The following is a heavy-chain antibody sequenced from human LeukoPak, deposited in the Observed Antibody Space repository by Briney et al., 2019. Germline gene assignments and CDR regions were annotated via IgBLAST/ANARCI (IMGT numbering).Heavy chain of an antibody. CDR1: GYTFTSYG. V-gene: IGHV1-18*01. Sequence: AASVKVSCKASGYTFTSYGISWVRQAPGQGLEWMGWISAYNGNTNYAQKLQGRVTMTTDTSTSTAYMELRSLRSDDTAVYYCARDGDGDPYYYYGMDVWGQGTTVTVSS. D-gene: IGHD4-17*01. CDR3: ARDGDGDPYYYYGMDV. J-gene: IGHJ6*02. CDR2: ISAYNGNT.